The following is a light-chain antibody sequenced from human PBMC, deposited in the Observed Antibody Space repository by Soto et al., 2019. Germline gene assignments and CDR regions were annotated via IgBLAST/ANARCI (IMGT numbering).Light chain of an antibody. CDR3: HQRSKWPRT. J-gene: IGKJ1*01. CDR1: QSVSTY. Sequence: IVLTHSHHTLSLSPRERATRSCRASQSVSTYLAWFQQKPGQAPRLLIYDASYRATGIPARFSGSGSGTDYTLTISSLAPEDFAVYYCHQRSKWPRTFGQGTKVDIK. V-gene: IGKV3-11*01. CDR2: DAS.